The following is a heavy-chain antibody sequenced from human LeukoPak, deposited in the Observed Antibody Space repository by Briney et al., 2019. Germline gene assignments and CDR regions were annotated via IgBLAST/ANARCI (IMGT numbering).Heavy chain of an antibody. D-gene: IGHD2/OR15-2a*01. V-gene: IGHV3-33*06. J-gene: IGHJ4*02. Sequence: GGSLRLSCAVSGFSFSAYGMHWVRQAPGKRLEWVAVIWNDGINTYYADSVKGRFTISRDNSKYRVYLQMNSLRVEDAAVYYCVKGETSPDFRGQGTLVTVSS. CDR2: IWNDGINT. CDR3: VKGETSPDF. CDR1: GFSFSAYG.